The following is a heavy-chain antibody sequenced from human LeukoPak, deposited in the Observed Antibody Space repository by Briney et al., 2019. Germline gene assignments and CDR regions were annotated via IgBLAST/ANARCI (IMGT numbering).Heavy chain of an antibody. J-gene: IGHJ4*02. Sequence: ASVTVSCKASGYTFTSYGISWVRQAPGQGLEWMGWISAYNGNTKYAQKLQGRVTMTTDTSTSTAYMELRSLRSDDTAVYYCAREIYYDSSGYPTAPFDYWGQGTLVTVSS. V-gene: IGHV1-18*01. CDR2: ISAYNGNT. CDR3: AREIYYDSSGYPTAPFDY. D-gene: IGHD3-22*01. CDR1: GYTFTSYG.